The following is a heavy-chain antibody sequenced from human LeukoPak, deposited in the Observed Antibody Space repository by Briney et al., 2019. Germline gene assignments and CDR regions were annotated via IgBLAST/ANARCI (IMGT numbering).Heavy chain of an antibody. CDR1: GFTFSNAW. CDR3: TTAGDVLRFLEWLSDPYYFDY. CDR2: IKSKTDGGTT. J-gene: IGHJ4*02. V-gene: IGHV3-15*01. Sequence: PGGSLRLSCAASGFTFSNAWMSWVRQAPGKGLEWVGRIKSKTDGGTTDYAAPVKGRFTISRDDSKNTLYLQMNSLKTEDTAVYYCTTAGDVLRFLEWLSDPYYFDYWGQGTLVTVSS. D-gene: IGHD3-3*01.